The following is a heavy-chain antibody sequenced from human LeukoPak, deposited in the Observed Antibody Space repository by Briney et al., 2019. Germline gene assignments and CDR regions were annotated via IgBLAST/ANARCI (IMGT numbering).Heavy chain of an antibody. CDR1: GFTFNSYW. CDR2: IDEDGKTI. D-gene: IGHD3-10*01. Sequence: PGGSLKLSCAASGFTFNSYWMHWVRQAPGKGLVWVSRIDEDGKTIDYADSVKGRFTISRDTSRNSLYLQMDSLRTEDTALYYCAKDRGGYYGSGTSYYFYGMDVWGQGTTVTVSS. V-gene: IGHV3-74*01. CDR3: AKDRGGYYGSGTSYYFYGMDV. J-gene: IGHJ6*02.